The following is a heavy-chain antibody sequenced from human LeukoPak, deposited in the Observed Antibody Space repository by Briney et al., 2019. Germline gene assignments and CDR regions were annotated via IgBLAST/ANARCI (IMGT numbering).Heavy chain of an antibody. CDR1: GYTFTGFY. Sequence: ASVKVSCKASGYTFTGFYMHWVRQAPGQGLEWMGWINTNSGGTNYAQKFQGRVTMTRDTPISTAYMELSRLRSDDTAVYYCARRPGTDMVSSFDYWGQGTLVTVSS. V-gene: IGHV1-2*02. J-gene: IGHJ4*02. CDR2: INTNSGGT. D-gene: IGHD5-18*01. CDR3: ARRPGTDMVSSFDY.